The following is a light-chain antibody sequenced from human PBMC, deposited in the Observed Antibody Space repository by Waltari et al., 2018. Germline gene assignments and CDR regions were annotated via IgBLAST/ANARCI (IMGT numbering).Light chain of an antibody. CDR1: SSTVGVYNY. CDR2: DVS. Sequence: SALTQPTSVSRSAGQSSTISCPGTSSTVGVYNYVSWDQQYPGKDPTPLIYDVSDRPSGVSSRISGSESGNTASLTISVLQADAEADYYCNSYTGSSSWVFGGGTKLTVV. V-gene: IGLV2-14*01. J-gene: IGLJ3*02. CDR3: NSYTGSSSWV.